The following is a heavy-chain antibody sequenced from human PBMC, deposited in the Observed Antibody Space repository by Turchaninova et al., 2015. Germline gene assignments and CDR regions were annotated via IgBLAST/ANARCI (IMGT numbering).Heavy chain of an antibody. Sequence: QLQLPESGPGLVKPSATLSLTCTVSGAAISSTRYSWGGIRQPQGKGLEWVGGSYDGGNTYYSPSLKSRVTISVDTSKNQFSLNLSSVTAADTAVYYCTRHPPWGSLDSWGQGTLVTVSS. V-gene: IGHV4-39*01. CDR2: SYDGGNT. D-gene: IGHD7-27*01. CDR1: GAAISSTRYS. CDR3: TRHPPWGSLDS. J-gene: IGHJ4*02.